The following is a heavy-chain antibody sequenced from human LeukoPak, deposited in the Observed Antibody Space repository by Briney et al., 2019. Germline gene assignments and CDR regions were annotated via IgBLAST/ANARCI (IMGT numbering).Heavy chain of an antibody. D-gene: IGHD6-13*01. Sequence: ASVKVSCKASGYTFTSYDINWVRQATGQGLEWMGWMNPNSGNTGYAQKFQGRVTITRNTSISTAYMELSSLRSEDTAVYYCARGVGPHSSSWITYYYYYYYMDVWGKGTTVTISS. CDR3: ARGVGPHSSSWITYYYYYYYMDV. V-gene: IGHV1-8*03. CDR1: GYTFTSYD. CDR2: MNPNSGNT. J-gene: IGHJ6*03.